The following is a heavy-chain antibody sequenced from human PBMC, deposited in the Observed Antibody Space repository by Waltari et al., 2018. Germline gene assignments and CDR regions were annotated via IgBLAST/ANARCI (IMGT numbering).Heavy chain of an antibody. D-gene: IGHD6-13*01. Sequence: EVQLVESGGGLVQPGRSLRLSCTASGFTFGDYAMSWFRQAPGKGLEWVGCIRSKAYGGTTEYAASVKGRFTISRDDSKSIAYLQMNSLKTEDTAVYYCTRGGAAAGSTYYYYYYGMDVWGQGTTVTVSS. J-gene: IGHJ6*02. CDR3: TRGGAAAGSTYYYYYYGMDV. V-gene: IGHV3-49*03. CDR1: GFTFGDYA. CDR2: IRSKAYGGTT.